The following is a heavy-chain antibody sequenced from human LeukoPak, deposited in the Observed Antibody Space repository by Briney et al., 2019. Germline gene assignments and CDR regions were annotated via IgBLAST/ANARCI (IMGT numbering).Heavy chain of an antibody. CDR3: AKDAQRGFDYSNSLDK. Sequence: PGGSLRLSCATSGFTFNHYGMHWVRQAPGKGLEWVAVIWSDGTNRYYGDPVKGRFTISRDNFQRTVYLQMNSLRAEDTAVYYWAKDAQRGFDYSNSLDKWGQGTLVTVSS. CDR1: GFTFNHYG. CDR2: IWSDGTNR. V-gene: IGHV3-33*06. J-gene: IGHJ4*02. D-gene: IGHD4-11*01.